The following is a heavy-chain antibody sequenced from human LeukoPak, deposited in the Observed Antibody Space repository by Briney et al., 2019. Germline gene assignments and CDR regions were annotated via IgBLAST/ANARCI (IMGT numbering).Heavy chain of an antibody. Sequence: SETLSLTCTVSGVSMSSYYWSWIRQPPGKGLEWIGYLYHSGSANYNPSLKSRVTISVDTSKSQFYLKLSSMTAADTAFYYCARNLGYSGSHWFDPWGQGTLVTVSS. V-gene: IGHV4-59*01. CDR3: ARNLGYSGSHWFDP. CDR2: LYHSGSA. D-gene: IGHD5-18*01. CDR1: GVSMSSYY. J-gene: IGHJ5*02.